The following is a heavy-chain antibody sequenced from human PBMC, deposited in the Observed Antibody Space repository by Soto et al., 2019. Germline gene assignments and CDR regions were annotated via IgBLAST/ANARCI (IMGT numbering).Heavy chain of an antibody. CDR2: INHSGST. J-gene: IGHJ4*02. CDR1: GGSFSGYY. D-gene: IGHD4-17*01. V-gene: IGHV4-34*01. Sequence: SETLSLTCAVYGGSFSGYYWSWIRQPPGKGLEWIGEINHSGSTNYNPSLKSRGTISVDTSKNQFSPKLSSVTAADTAVDYCARLTVTPKSCYFDFWGQGALVTVSS. CDR3: ARLTVTPKSCYFDF.